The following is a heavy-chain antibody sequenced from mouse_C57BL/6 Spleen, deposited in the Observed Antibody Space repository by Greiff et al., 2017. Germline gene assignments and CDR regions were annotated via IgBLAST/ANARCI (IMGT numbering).Heavy chain of an antibody. J-gene: IGHJ2*01. D-gene: IGHD4-1*01. CDR3: ATGTGTGYYFDY. CDR1: GYAFSSYW. CDR2: IYPGDGDT. Sequence: QVQLQQSGAELVKPGASVKISCKASGYAFSSYWMNWVKQRPGKGLEWIGQIYPGDGDTNYNGKFKGKATLTADKSSSPSYIQLSSLTSEDSAVYFCATGTGTGYYFDYWGQGTTLTVSS. V-gene: IGHV1-80*01.